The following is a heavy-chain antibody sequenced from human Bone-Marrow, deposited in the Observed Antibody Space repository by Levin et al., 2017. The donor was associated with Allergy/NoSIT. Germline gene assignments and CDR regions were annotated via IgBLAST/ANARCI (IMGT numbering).Heavy chain of an antibody. D-gene: IGHD2-15*01. CDR1: AFNFKNFG. CDR3: VRGIGYGFYYFDS. V-gene: IGHV3-30*03. Sequence: GGSLRLSCAASAFNFKNFGMHWVRQAPGKGLEWVSTISYDGSETYYMDAVKGRFTISRDNAKNMLYLQMNSLRDDDTALYYCVRGIGYGFYYFDSWGQGTLVTVSS. CDR2: ISYDGSET. J-gene: IGHJ4*02.